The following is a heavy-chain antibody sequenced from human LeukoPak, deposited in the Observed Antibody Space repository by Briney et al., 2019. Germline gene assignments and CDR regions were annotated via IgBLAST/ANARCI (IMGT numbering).Heavy chain of an antibody. CDR2: IYYSGST. V-gene: IGHV4-59*01. CDR1: GGSISSYY. CDR3: ARLKRSYWYFDL. J-gene: IGHJ2*01. Sequence: SETLSLTCTVSGGSISSYYWSWIRQPPGKGLEWIGYIYYSGSTNYNPSLKSRVTISVDTSKNQFSLKLSSVTAADTAVYYCARLKRSYWYFDLWGRGTLVTVSS.